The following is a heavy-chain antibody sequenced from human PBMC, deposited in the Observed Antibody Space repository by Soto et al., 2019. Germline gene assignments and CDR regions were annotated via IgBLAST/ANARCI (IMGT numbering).Heavy chain of an antibody. Sequence: GGSLSLSCAASGFTFSDTFSDYYMNWIRQAPGKGLEWVSYIRSSATSIYYADSVKGRFTITRDNAKNSLYLQMDNLTAEDRAVYFCASARDTHSGTIDDWGPGTLVTVSS. V-gene: IGHV3-11*01. CDR3: ASARDTHSGTIDD. D-gene: IGHD3-16*02. CDR1: GFTFSDTFSDYY. J-gene: IGHJ4*01. CDR2: IRSSATSI.